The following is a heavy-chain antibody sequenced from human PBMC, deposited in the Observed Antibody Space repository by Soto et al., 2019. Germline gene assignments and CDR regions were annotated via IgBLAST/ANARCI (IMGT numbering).Heavy chain of an antibody. CDR1: GYTFSTYG. J-gene: IGHJ4*02. CDR2: VSPYNGNT. CDR3: ARSAGVTWPEPPGGY. D-gene: IGHD3-10*01. V-gene: IGHV1-18*01. Sequence: QVQLMQSGAEVKQPGASVKVSCKASGYTFSTYGINWVRQAPGQGLEWMGWVSPYNGNTNYAQKFQGRVTMTTDTSTNTAYMELRSLRFDDTAVYYCARSAGVTWPEPPGGYWGQGTLVTVSS.